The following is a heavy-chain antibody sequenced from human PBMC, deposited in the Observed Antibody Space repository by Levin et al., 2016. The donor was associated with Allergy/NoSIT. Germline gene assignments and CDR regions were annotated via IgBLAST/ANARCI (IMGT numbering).Heavy chain of an antibody. J-gene: IGHJ6*02. CDR2: INPNGGGT. V-gene: IGHV1-2*02. D-gene: IGHD2-8*01. Sequence: WVRQAPGQGLEWMGWINPNGGGTKYAQKFQDRVTVTRDTSISTAYMELSRLRFDDTAVYYCAREGTKDKKDYYAMDVWGQGTTVTVSS. CDR3: AREGTKDKKDYYAMDV.